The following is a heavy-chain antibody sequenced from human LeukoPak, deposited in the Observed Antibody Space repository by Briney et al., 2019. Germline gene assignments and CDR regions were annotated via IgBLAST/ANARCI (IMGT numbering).Heavy chain of an antibody. J-gene: IGHJ4*02. Sequence: PGGSLRLSCAASGFTLNCCSMSWVRQAPGKGLEWVSSIITSSTYIYYADSVKGRFHISRDHAKNSVYLQVNSLRAEDTAVYYCARKDASESYYLEYWGKGTLVTASP. CDR1: GFTLNCCS. V-gene: IGHV3-21*01. CDR3: ARKDASESYYLEY. D-gene: IGHD3-10*01. CDR2: IITSSTYI.